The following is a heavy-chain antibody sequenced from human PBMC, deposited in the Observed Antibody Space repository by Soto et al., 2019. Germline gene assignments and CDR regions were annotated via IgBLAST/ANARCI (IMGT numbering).Heavy chain of an antibody. D-gene: IGHD3-3*01. J-gene: IGHJ4*02. CDR1: GFTFSSYA. Sequence: GGSLRLSCAASGFTFSSYAMHWVRQAPGKGLEWVAYISSSSSTIYYADSVKGRFTISRDNAKNSLYLQMNSLRAEDTAVYYCARPHYDFWSGPQNFDYWGQGTLVTVSS. V-gene: IGHV3-48*01. CDR3: ARPHYDFWSGPQNFDY. CDR2: ISSSSSTI.